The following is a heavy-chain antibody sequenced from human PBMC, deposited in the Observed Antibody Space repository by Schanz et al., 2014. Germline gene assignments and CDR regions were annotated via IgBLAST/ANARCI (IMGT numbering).Heavy chain of an antibody. D-gene: IGHD3-3*01. J-gene: IGHJ4*02. CDR3: VRDSFFAFDY. CDR2: IKHDGSVK. CDR1: TFTFSSDW. V-gene: IGHV3-7*01. Sequence: EVQLLESGGGLVQPGGSLRLSCAASTFTFSSDWMSWVRQAPGKGPEWVANIKHDGSVKDYVDSVEGRFTMSRDNAKNSVFLQMNSLRAEDTAVYYCVRDSFFAFDYWGQGTLVTVSS.